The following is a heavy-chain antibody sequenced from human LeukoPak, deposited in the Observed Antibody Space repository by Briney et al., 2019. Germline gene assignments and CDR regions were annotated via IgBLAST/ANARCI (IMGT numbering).Heavy chain of an antibody. J-gene: IGHJ6*03. CDR3: AKSSLNTMIVVVITRDYYMDV. D-gene: IGHD3-22*01. CDR2: ISGSGGST. V-gene: IGHV3-23*01. Sequence: PGGSLRLSCAASGFTFSSYAMSWVRQAPGKGLEWVSAISGSGGSTYYADSAKGRFTISRDNSKNTLYLQMNSLRAEDTAVYYCAKSSLNTMIVVVITRDYYMDVWGKGTTVTVSS. CDR1: GFTFSSYA.